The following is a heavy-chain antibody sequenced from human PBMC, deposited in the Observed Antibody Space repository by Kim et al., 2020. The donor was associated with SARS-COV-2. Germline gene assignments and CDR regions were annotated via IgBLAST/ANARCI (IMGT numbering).Heavy chain of an antibody. D-gene: IGHD3-10*01. CDR3: ATERGIYGSGSYGLFDY. V-gene: IGHV1-2*02. Sequence: ASVKVSCKASGYTFTGYYMHWVRQAPGQGIEWMGWINPNSGGTNYAQKFQGRVTMTRDTSINTAYMELSRLRSDDTAVYYCATERGIYGSGSYGLFDYWGQGTLVTVSS. CDR1: GYTFTGYY. CDR2: INPNSGGT. J-gene: IGHJ4*02.